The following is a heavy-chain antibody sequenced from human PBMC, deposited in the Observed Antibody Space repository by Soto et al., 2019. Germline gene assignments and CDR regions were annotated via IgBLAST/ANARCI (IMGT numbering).Heavy chain of an antibody. CDR2: ISAYNDNP. CDR3: ATSSGSGYYVLSY. J-gene: IGHJ4*02. Sequence: QVQLVQSGAEVKKPGASVKVSCKASGYTFTNYGISWVRQAPGQGLEWMGWISAYNDNPNYAQKLRGRVTMTTATSTSTAYMELRSLRSDGTALYYCATSSGSGYYVLSYWGQGTLVTVSS. V-gene: IGHV1-18*01. CDR1: GYTFTNYG. D-gene: IGHD3-22*01.